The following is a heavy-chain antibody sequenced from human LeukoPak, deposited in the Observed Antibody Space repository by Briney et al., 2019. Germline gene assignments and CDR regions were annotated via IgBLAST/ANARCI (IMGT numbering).Heavy chain of an antibody. Sequence: PGGSLRLSCAASGFTFSDYYMSWIRQAPGKGLEWVSYISSSGSTIYYADSVKGRFTISRDNAKNSLYLQMNSLRAEDTAVYYCARRDERGYCSSTSCYTFDYWGQGTLVTVSS. CDR2: ISSSGSTI. J-gene: IGHJ4*02. CDR3: ARRDERGYCSSTSCYTFDY. D-gene: IGHD2-2*02. CDR1: GFTFSDYY. V-gene: IGHV3-11*01.